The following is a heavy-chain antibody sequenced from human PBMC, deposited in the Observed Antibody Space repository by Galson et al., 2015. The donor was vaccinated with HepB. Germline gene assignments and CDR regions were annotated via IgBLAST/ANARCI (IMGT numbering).Heavy chain of an antibody. J-gene: IGHJ3*02. D-gene: IGHD2-15*01. CDR3: ARGYKWELLLTVGAFDI. CDR1: GYTFTSYD. Sequence: SVKVSCKASGYTFTSYDINWVRQATGQGLEWMGWMNPNSGNTGYAQKFQGRVTMTRNTSISTAYMELSSLRSEDTAVYYCARGYKWELLLTVGAFDIWGQGTMVTVSS. V-gene: IGHV1-8*01. CDR2: MNPNSGNT.